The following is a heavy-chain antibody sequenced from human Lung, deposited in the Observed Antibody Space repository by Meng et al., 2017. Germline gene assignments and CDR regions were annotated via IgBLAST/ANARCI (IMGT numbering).Heavy chain of an antibody. CDR1: GGLFSGYY. CDR3: VRRTYSSGWYFDY. CDR2: IIDSGST. D-gene: IGHD6-19*01. Sequence: VQLQQGGAGLLKPSETPSLTCAVYGGLFSGYYWSWIRQPPGKGLEWIGEIIDSGSTNYNPSLKSRVTISVDTSKNQFSLRVTSVTAADRAVYYCVRRTYSSGWYFDYWGQGTLVTVSS. V-gene: IGHV4-34*02. J-gene: IGHJ4*02.